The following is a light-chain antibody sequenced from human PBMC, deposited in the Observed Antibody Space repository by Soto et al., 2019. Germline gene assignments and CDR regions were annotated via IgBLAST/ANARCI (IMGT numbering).Light chain of an antibody. CDR1: QSISIY. J-gene: IGKJ1*01. Sequence: DIQMTPSPSSLSASVGDTVTITCRASQSISIYLNWYQQKPGEAPRLLMYGASSLQSGVPSRFSGSGSGKDFTRTIRSLQPKDFATYYCQQSYSTFRTFGQGTRVEIK. CDR2: GAS. V-gene: IGKV1-39*01. CDR3: QQSYSTFRT.